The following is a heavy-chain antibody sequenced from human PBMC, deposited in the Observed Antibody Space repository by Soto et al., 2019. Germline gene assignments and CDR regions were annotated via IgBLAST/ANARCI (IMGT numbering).Heavy chain of an antibody. Sequence: SETLSLTCTVSGGSISSFYWSWIRQPAGKGMEWIGRIHSTENTNYNPSLKSRITMSIDTSNNQFSLKLSSLTAADTAVYYCARALSSAAGLYFDYWGQGTRVTVSS. J-gene: IGHJ4*02. CDR1: GGSISSFY. CDR3: ARALSSAAGLYFDY. CDR2: IHSTENT. V-gene: IGHV4-4*07. D-gene: IGHD6-13*01.